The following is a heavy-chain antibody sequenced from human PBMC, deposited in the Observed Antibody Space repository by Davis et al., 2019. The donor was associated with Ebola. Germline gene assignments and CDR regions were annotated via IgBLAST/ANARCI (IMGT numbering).Heavy chain of an antibody. CDR2: IIPVVDTK. Sequence: SVKVSCKVSEYTLAEISIHWVRQAPGQGLEWMGRIIPVVDTKDYAQKFQGRVTLTADKATNTAYMELSGLRFDDTAVYYCARGKWFDPWGQGTLVSVTS. CDR3: ARGKWFDP. V-gene: IGHV1-69*08. CDR1: EYTLAEIS. J-gene: IGHJ5*02.